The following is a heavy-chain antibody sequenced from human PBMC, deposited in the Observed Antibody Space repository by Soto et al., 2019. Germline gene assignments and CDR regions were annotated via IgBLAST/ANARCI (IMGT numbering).Heavy chain of an antibody. D-gene: IGHD3-22*01. Sequence: SETLSLTCAVYGGSFSGYYWRWIRQPPGKGLEWIGEINHSGSTNYNPSLKSRVTISVDTSKNQFSLKLSSVTAADTAVYYCARKMPTMIVVVIQNWFDPWGQGTLVTVS. V-gene: IGHV4-34*01. CDR1: GGSFSGYY. CDR3: ARKMPTMIVVVIQNWFDP. J-gene: IGHJ5*02. CDR2: INHSGST.